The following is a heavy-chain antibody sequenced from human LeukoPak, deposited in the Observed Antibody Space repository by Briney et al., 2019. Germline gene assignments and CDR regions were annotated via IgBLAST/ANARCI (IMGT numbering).Heavy chain of an antibody. V-gene: IGHV1-2*04. CDR3: ARDNSGYFDY. CDR2: INPNSGGT. D-gene: IGHD3-22*01. CDR1: RYTFTGYY. J-gene: IGHJ4*02. Sequence: ASVKVSCKACRYTFTGYYMHWVRQAPGQGLEWMGWINPNSGGTNYAQKFQGWVTMTRDTSISTAYMELSRLRSDDTAVYYCARDNSGYFDYWGQGTLVTVSS.